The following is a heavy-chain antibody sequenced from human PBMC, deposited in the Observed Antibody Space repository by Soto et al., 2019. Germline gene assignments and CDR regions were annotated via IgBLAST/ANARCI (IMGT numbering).Heavy chain of an antibody. D-gene: IGHD2-2*01. J-gene: IGHJ5*02. V-gene: IGHV4-39*02. Sequence: QLKLQESGPGLVKPSETLSLTCSVSGGSISYNSYYWGWIHQPPGKRLEWVGGIFYTGTTYYSPSLKDRVTISVDTSKNSFSLNLTSVTAADTAVYFCARLVVVAPVANAWGQGTLVTVSS. CDR3: ARLVVVAPVANA. CDR1: GGSISYNSYY. CDR2: IFYTGTT.